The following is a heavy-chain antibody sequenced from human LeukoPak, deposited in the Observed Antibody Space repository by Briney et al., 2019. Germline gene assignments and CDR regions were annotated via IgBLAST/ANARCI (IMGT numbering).Heavy chain of an antibody. D-gene: IGHD3-3*01. J-gene: IGHJ6*03. Sequence: GGSLRLSCAASGFTFSDYYMSWIRQAPGKGLEWVSYISSSGSTIHYADSVKGRFTISRDNAKNSLYLQMNSLRAEDTVVYYCASGWSGYYNYYYYMDVWGKGTTVTVSS. CDR2: ISSSGSTI. V-gene: IGHV3-11*04. CDR3: ASGWSGYYNYYYYMDV. CDR1: GFTFSDYY.